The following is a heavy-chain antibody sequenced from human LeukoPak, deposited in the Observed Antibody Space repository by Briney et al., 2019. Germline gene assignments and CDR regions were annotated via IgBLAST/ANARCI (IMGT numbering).Heavy chain of an antibody. CDR1: CGAISSGGHY. V-gene: IGHV4-61*02. J-gene: IGHJ4*02. Sequence: SLTCTVSCGAISSGGHYWSWIRQPAGKGLEYLWRISSTGSTNYNPSLRSRVTISADTSKNHFSLKLTSVTAADTAVYYCARDQTYSGSGIYTYFDYWGQGILVTVSS. CDR3: ARDQTYSGSGIYTYFDY. CDR2: ISSTGST. D-gene: IGHD3-10*01.